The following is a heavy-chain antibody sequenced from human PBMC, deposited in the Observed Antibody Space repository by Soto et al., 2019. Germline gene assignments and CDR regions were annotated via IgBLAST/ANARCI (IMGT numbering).Heavy chain of an antibody. D-gene: IGHD3-10*01. CDR3: TRGYNNCWYFDS. Sequence: PGRSLRLFCVASGFIFHEHDMHWVRQAPGKGLEWVGRSRNKAYSYITEYDASVKGRFTISRDDSRNSMFLQMNSLKTEDTAVYFCTRGYNNCWYFDSWGHGALFTVS. V-gene: IGHV3-72*01. J-gene: IGHJ5*01. CDR1: GFIFHEHD. CDR2: SRNKAYSYIT.